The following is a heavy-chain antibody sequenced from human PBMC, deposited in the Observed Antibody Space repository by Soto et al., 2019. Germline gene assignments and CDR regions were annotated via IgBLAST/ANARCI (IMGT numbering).Heavy chain of an antibody. CDR2: IHHTGRT. D-gene: IGHD6-19*01. J-gene: IGHJ4*02. CDR3: ERAKLRSVWAFDF. CDR1: GASTYTNDW. V-gene: IGHV4-4*02. Sequence: QVHLQESGPGLVRPSETLSLTCAISGASTYTNDWWIWLRQPPGRGLEWIAEIHHTGRTNYNASFMGRAALSVDNSKNQHHLNLRAVTAADTAIYFCERAKLRSVWAFDFWGQGSLVTVSS.